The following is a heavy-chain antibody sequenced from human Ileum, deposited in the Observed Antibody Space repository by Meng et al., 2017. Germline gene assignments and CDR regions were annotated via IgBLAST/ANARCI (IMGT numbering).Heavy chain of an antibody. V-gene: IGHV1-46*01. J-gene: IGHJ4*02. D-gene: IGHD3/OR15-3a*01. Sequence: QVQMVQSGAELKKPGASGKVSCKASGYTFTNYYMHWVRQAPGQGLEWMGIINPSGVSTTFAQKFQGRVTLTRDTSTSTVYMELSNLRSEDTAVYYCAAPGVAPPGLTGDYWGQGTLVTVSS. CDR2: INPSGVST. CDR1: GYTFTNYY. CDR3: AAPGVAPPGLTGDY.